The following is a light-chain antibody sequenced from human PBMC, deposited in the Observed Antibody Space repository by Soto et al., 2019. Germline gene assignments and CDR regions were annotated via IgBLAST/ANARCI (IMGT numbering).Light chain of an antibody. V-gene: IGKV1-9*01. Sequence: QLTQSPSSLSASVGDRVTITCRASQGIGSYLAWYQQKPGEAPKLLIFAASTLQSGVPSRFSGSGSGTDFTLTISSLQAEDFATYYCQQLSTYPSTFGGGTKVEIK. CDR2: AAS. CDR3: QQLSTYPST. J-gene: IGKJ4*01. CDR1: QGIGSY.